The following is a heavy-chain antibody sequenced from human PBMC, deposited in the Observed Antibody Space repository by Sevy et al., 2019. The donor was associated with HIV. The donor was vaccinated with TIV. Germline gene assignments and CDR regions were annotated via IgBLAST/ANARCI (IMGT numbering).Heavy chain of an antibody. J-gene: IGHJ3*02. CDR1: GYTFTGYY. Sequence: ASVKVSCKASGYTFTGYYVHWMRQALGQGLEWMGWVNPEGGDTNYAQNFQGRVTMTRDTSINTAYMELSSLTSDDTVVYYCARGSEVRGSTNSAFEIWGQGTMVTVSS. D-gene: IGHD2-8*01. CDR2: VNPEGGDT. CDR3: ARGSEVRGSTNSAFEI. V-gene: IGHV1-2*02.